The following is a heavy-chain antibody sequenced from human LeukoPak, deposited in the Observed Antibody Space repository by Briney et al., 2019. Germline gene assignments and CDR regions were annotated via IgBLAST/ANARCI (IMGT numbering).Heavy chain of an antibody. CDR1: GFTFSSYA. D-gene: IGHD3-22*01. V-gene: IGHV3-23*01. J-gene: IGHJ4*02. Sequence: GGSLRLSCAASGFTFSSYAMSWVRQAPGKGLEWVSAISGSGGSTYYADSVKGRFTISRDNSKNTLYLQMNSLRAEDTAVYYCANDYYDSSGYYSYFDYWGQGTLVTVSS. CDR2: ISGSGGST. CDR3: ANDYYDSSGYYSYFDY.